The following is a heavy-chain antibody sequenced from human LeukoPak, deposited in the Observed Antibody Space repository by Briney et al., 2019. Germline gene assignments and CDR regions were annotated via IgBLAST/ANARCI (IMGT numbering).Heavy chain of an antibody. J-gene: IGHJ6*03. CDR3: ARASLTEYFYYYYMDV. CDR1: GFTFSSFP. Sequence: GGSLRLSCVASGFTFSSFPMHWVRQAPGKGLVWVAVIANDEKNKYYADSVKGRFTISRDNSKNTLFLQMNSLRAEDTALYYCARASLTEYFYYYYMDVWGKGTTVTVSS. V-gene: IGHV3-30*01. D-gene: IGHD3-10*01. CDR2: IANDEKNK.